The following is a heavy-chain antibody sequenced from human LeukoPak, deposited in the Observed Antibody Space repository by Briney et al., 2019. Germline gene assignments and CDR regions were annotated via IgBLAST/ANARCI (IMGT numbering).Heavy chain of an antibody. CDR2: IYTSGST. Sequence: SETLSLTCTVSGGSISSYYWSWIRQPAGKGPEWIGRIYTSGSTNYNPSLKSRVTISVDTSKNQFSLKLSSVTAADTAVYYCARELGYSGSYRDAFDIWGQGTMVTVSS. J-gene: IGHJ3*02. CDR3: ARELGYSGSYRDAFDI. V-gene: IGHV4-4*07. D-gene: IGHD1-26*01. CDR1: GGSISSYY.